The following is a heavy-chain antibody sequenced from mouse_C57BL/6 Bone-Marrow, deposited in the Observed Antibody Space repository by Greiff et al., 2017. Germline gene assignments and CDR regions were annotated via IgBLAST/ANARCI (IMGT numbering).Heavy chain of an antibody. CDR2: IHPNSGST. V-gene: IGHV1-64*01. CDR1: GYTFTSYW. J-gene: IGHJ3*01. CDR3: ARWLLRRTY. Sequence: QVQLQQPGAELVKPGASVKLSCKASGYTFTSYWMHWVKQRPGHGLEWIGMIHPNSGSTNYNEKFKSKATLTVDKSSSTAYMQLSSLASEDSAVYDCARWLLRRTYWGQGTLVTVSA. D-gene: IGHD2-3*01.